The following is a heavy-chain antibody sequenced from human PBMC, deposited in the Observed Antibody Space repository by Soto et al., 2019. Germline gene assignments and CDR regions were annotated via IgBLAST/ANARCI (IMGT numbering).Heavy chain of an antibody. CDR3: AKSSCRGDLLFDY. V-gene: IGHV3-30*18. D-gene: IGHD2-21*02. CDR1: GFTFSSYG. J-gene: IGHJ4*02. CDR2: TSYDGSN. Sequence: PWGSLRLSCAASGFTFSSYGMHWVRQTPGKGLEWVAVTSYDGSNHYVDSVKGRFTISRDNSKNTVYLQMNSLRAEDTAVYYCAKSSCRGDLLFDYWGQGTLVTVAS.